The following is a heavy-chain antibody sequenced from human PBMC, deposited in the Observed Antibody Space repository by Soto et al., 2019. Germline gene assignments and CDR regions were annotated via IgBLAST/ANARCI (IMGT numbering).Heavy chain of an antibody. CDR2: IKSKTDGGTT. Sequence: EVQLVESGGGLVKPGGSLRLSCAASGFTFSNAWMSWVRQAPGKGLEWVGRIKSKTDGGTTDYAAPVKGRFTISRDDSKNTLYLQMNSLKPEDTAVYYCTTTILEWSLPVDYWGQGTLVTVSS. V-gene: IGHV3-15*01. J-gene: IGHJ4*02. D-gene: IGHD3-3*01. CDR1: GFTFSNAW. CDR3: TTTILEWSLPVDY.